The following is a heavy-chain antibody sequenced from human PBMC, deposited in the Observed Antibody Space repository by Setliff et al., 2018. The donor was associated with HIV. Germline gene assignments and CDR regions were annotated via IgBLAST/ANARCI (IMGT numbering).Heavy chain of an antibody. V-gene: IGHV3-30*04. CDR2: ISYDGINK. CDR3: ARDPPGSGFHLDY. Sequence: GGSLRLSCTASGFTFGDYAMSWFRQAPGKGLEWVAVISYDGINKYYADSVKGRFTISRDNSKNTLYLQMNTLRVEDTAVYYCARDPPGSGFHLDYWGQGTPVTVSS. J-gene: IGHJ4*02. D-gene: IGHD5-12*01. CDR1: GFTFGDYA.